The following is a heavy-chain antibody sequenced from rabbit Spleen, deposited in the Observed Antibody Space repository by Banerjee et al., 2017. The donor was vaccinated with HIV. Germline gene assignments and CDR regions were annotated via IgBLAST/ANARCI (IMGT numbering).Heavy chain of an antibody. CDR2: IYSGSSGFT. CDR3: ARDTGSSFSTYGMDL. J-gene: IGHJ6*01. V-gene: IGHV1S40*01. Sequence: QSLEESGGGLVKPEGSLTLTCKASGFDFGSYYYMCWVRQAPGKGLEWVACIYSGSSGFTYYANWAKGRFTCSKTSSTTVTLQLTSLTAADTATYFCARDTGSSFSTYGMDLWGPGTLVTVS. CDR1: GFDFGSYYY. D-gene: IGHD8-1*01.